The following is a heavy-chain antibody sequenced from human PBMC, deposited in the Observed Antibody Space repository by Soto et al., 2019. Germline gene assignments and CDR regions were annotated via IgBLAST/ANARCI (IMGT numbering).Heavy chain of an antibody. CDR3: ARAYYDILTGYILGMDV. J-gene: IGHJ6*02. Sequence: SETLSLTCTVSGGSISSYCWSWIRQPTGKGLEWIGYIYYSGSTNYNPSLKSRVTISVDTSKNQFSLKLSSVNAADTAVYYCARAYYDILTGYILGMDVWGQGTTVTVSS. D-gene: IGHD3-9*01. CDR1: GGSISSYC. CDR2: IYYSGST. V-gene: IGHV4-59*01.